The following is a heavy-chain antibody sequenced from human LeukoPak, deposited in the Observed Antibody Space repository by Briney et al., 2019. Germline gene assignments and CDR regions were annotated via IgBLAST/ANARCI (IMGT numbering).Heavy chain of an antibody. V-gene: IGHV1-69*13. Sequence: SVKVSCKASGGTFSSYAISWVRQAPGQGLEWMGGIIPIFGTANYAQKFQGRVTITADEPTSTAYMELSSLRSEDTAVYYCAGGGAYSNYDNYYYYGMDVWGQGTTVTVSS. D-gene: IGHD4-11*01. J-gene: IGHJ6*02. CDR3: AGGGAYSNYDNYYYYGMDV. CDR1: GGTFSSYA. CDR2: IIPIFGTA.